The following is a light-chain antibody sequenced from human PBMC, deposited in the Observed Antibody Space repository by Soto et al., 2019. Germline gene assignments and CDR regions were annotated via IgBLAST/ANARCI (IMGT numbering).Light chain of an antibody. Sequence: EIVLTQSPGTLSLSPGERATLSCRASQSVGSIYLAWYQQKPGQAPRLLIYGTSSRATGIPDRFSGSGSGTDFSLTISRLEPEDFAVYWCQQYDSSPRTFGQGTKVDIK. CDR1: QSVGSIY. CDR3: QQYDSSPRT. J-gene: IGKJ1*01. CDR2: GTS. V-gene: IGKV3-20*01.